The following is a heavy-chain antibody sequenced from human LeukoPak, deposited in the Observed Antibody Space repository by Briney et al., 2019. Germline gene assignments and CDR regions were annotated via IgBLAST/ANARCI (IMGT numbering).Heavy chain of an antibody. D-gene: IGHD3-22*01. Sequence: SETLSLTRTVSGGSISSYYWSWIRQPPGKGLEWIGYIYYSGSTNYNPSLKSRVTISVDTSKNQFSLKLSSVTAADTAVYYCASIGFYYDSSGYLWNYWGQGTLVTVSS. J-gene: IGHJ4*02. CDR2: IYYSGST. CDR3: ASIGFYYDSSGYLWNY. V-gene: IGHV4-59*08. CDR1: GGSISSYY.